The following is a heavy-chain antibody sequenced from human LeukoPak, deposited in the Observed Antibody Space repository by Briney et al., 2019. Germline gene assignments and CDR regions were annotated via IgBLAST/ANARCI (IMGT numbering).Heavy chain of an antibody. D-gene: IGHD6-19*01. J-gene: IGHJ5*02. Sequence: SETLSLTCTVSGGSISSSSYYWSWIRQPPGKGLEWIGSIYYSGSTYYNPSLKSRVTISVDTSKNQFSLKLSSVTAADTAVYYCARTGYSSGWSQWFDPWGQGTLVTVSS. CDR2: IYYSGST. V-gene: IGHV4-39*07. CDR3: ARTGYSSGWSQWFDP. CDR1: GGSISSSSYY.